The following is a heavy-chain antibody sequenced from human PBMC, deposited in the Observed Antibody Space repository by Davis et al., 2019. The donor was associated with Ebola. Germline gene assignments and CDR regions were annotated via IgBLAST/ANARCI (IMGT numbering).Heavy chain of an antibody. V-gene: IGHV3-48*04. CDR1: GVSFSRYS. J-gene: IGHJ4*02. D-gene: IGHD1-26*01. CDR2: ISRSGSTI. CDR3: ARDMRLEGAVDY. Sequence: GGSLRLSCAASGVSFSRYSMNWVRQAPGKGLEWLSYISRSGSTIYYADSVKGRFTISRDNAKNSLYLQMNSLRAEDTAVYYCARDMRLEGAVDYWGQGTLVTVSS.